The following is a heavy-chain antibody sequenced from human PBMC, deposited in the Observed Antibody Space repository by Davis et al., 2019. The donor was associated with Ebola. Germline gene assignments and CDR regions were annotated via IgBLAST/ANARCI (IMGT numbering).Heavy chain of an antibody. CDR2: ISSSSSTI. V-gene: IGHV3-48*02. J-gene: IGHJ4*02. Sequence: GESLKISCAASGFTFSSYSMNWVRQAPGKGLEWVSYISSSSSTIYYADSVKGRFTISRDNAKNSLYLQMNSLRDEDTAVYYCARVGYCSSTSCYPFDYWGQGTLVTVSS. CDR3: ARVGYCSSTSCYPFDY. D-gene: IGHD2-2*01. CDR1: GFTFSSYS.